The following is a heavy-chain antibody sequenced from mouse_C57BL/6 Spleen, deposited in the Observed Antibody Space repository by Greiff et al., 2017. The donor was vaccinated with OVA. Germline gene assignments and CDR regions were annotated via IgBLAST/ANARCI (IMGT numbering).Heavy chain of an antibody. Sequence: VKLMESGPELVKPGASVKISCKASGYAFSSSWMNWVKQRPGKGLEWIGRIYPGDGDTNYNGKFKGKATLTADKSSSTAYMQLSSLTSEDSAVYFCSRERVRGWFAYWGQGTLVTVSA. D-gene: IGHD2-14*01. CDR2: IYPGDGDT. J-gene: IGHJ3*01. CDR3: SRERVRGWFAY. V-gene: IGHV1-82*01. CDR1: GYAFSSSW.